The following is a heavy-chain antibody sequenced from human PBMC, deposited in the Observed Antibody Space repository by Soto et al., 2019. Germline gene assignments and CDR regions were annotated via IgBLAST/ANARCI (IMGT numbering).Heavy chain of an antibody. Sequence: PSETLSLTCAVSGGSISSGGYSWSWIRQPPGKGLEWIGYIYHSGSTYYNPSLKSRVTISVDRSKNQFSLKLSSVTAADTAVYYCASPNYYGSGSPHAFDIWGQGTMVTVSS. CDR1: GGSISSGGYS. J-gene: IGHJ3*02. D-gene: IGHD3-10*01. CDR3: ASPNYYGSGSPHAFDI. V-gene: IGHV4-30-2*01. CDR2: IYHSGST.